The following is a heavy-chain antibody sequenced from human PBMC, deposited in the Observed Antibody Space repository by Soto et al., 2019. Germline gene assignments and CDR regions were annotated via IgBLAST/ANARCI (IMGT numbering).Heavy chain of an antibody. CDR2: IYPGDSDT. CDR1: GYSFTSYW. D-gene: IGHD1-1*01. V-gene: IGHV5-51*01. Sequence: GESLKISCKGSGYSFTSYWNGWVRQMPGKGLEWMGIIYPGDSDTRYSPSFQGQVTISADKSISTAYLQWSSLKASDTAMYYCARRFNTNYYYYYGMDVWGQGTTVTVSS. J-gene: IGHJ6*02. CDR3: ARRFNTNYYYYYGMDV.